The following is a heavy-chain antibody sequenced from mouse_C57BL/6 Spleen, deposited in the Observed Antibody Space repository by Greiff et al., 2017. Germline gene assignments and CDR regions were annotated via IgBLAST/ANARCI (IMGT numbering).Heavy chain of an antibody. V-gene: IGHV5-6*02. J-gene: IGHJ3*01. D-gene: IGHD2-2*01. CDR2: ISSGGSYT. CDR1: GFTFSSYG. Sequence: DVKLVESGGDLVKPGGSLKLSCAASGFTFSSYGMSWVRQTPDRRLEWVATISSGGSYTNYPESVKGRFTISRDNAKNTLYLQMSSLKSEDTAMSYCARHTLYGCERFAYWGQGTLVTVSA. CDR3: ARHTLYGCERFAY.